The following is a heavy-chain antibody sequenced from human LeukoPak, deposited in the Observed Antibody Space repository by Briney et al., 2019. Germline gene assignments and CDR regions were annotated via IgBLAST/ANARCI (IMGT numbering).Heavy chain of an antibody. CDR1: GFTFSSYW. V-gene: IGHV3-7*01. J-gene: IGHJ4*02. CDR2: IKQDGSEK. Sequence: PGGSLRLSCAASGFTFSSYWMSWVRQAPGKGLEWVANIKQDGSEKYYVDSVKGRFTISRDNAKNSLYLQMNSLRAEDTAVYYCARDKGLYGSGSYYCYWGQGTLVTVPS. D-gene: IGHD3-10*01. CDR3: ARDKGLYGSGSYYCY.